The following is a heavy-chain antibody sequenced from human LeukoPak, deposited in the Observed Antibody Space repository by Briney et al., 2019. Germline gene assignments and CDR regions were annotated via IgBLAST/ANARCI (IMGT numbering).Heavy chain of an antibody. CDR3: ARDRAAAGDFDY. V-gene: IGHV1-46*01. Sequence: ASVKVSCKASGYTFTSYYMHWVRQAPGQGLEWMGIINPSGGSTSYARKFQGRVTMTRDTSTSTVYMELSSLRSEDTAVYYCARDRAAAGDFDYWGQGTLVTVSS. J-gene: IGHJ4*02. D-gene: IGHD6-13*01. CDR2: INPSGGST. CDR1: GYTFTSYY.